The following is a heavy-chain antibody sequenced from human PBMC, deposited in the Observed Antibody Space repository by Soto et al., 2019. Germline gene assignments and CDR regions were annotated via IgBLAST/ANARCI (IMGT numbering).Heavy chain of an antibody. D-gene: IGHD3-3*01. J-gene: IGHJ6*02. CDR3: ARASDDFWSGYYGMDV. Sequence: GASVKVSCKASGYTFTSYDINWVRQATGQGLEWMGWMNPNSGNTGYAQKFQGRVTMTRNTSISTAYMELSSLRSEDTAVYYCARASDDFWSGYYGMDVWGQGTTVTVSS. CDR1: GYTFTSYD. V-gene: IGHV1-8*01. CDR2: MNPNSGNT.